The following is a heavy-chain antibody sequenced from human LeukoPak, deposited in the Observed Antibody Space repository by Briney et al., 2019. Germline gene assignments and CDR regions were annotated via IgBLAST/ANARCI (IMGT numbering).Heavy chain of an antibody. D-gene: IGHD2-2*01. J-gene: IGHJ5*02. V-gene: IGHV3-64D*09. Sequence: GGSLRLSCSASGFTFSAYAMYWVRQAPGKGLEYVSGISNNGGSSFYADSVKGRFTISRDNSKNTLYLQMSSLRAEDTAVYYCARDLGYCSSISCYAWFDPWGQGTLVTVSS. CDR1: GFTFSAYA. CDR2: ISNNGGSS. CDR3: ARDLGYCSSISCYAWFDP.